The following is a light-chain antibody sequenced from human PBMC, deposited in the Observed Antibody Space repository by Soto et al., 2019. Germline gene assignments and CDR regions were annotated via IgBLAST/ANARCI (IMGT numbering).Light chain of an antibody. CDR1: QTVRNNY. CDR3: QQFNTWPRT. V-gene: IGKV3-20*01. CDR2: DAS. J-gene: IGKJ1*01. Sequence: EFVLTQSPGTLSLSPGERVTLSCRASQTVRNNYLAWYQQKPGQAPRLLIYDASSRATGIPDRFSGGGSGTDFTLTISSLQSEDFAVYYCQQFNTWPRTFGQGTTVEIK.